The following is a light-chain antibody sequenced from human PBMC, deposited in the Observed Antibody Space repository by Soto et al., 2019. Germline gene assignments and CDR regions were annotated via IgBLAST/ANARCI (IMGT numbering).Light chain of an antibody. Sequence: QSVLTQPPSVSGSPGQSVTISCTGTSSDVDIYNRVSWYQQPPGAAPKLLIYRPSGVPDRFSGSKSGNTASLTISGLQAEDEADYYCTLFTVSGTFVFGTGTQLTVL. J-gene: IGLJ1*01. CDR3: TLFTVSGTFV. CDR1: SSDVDIYNR. V-gene: IGLV2-18*01.